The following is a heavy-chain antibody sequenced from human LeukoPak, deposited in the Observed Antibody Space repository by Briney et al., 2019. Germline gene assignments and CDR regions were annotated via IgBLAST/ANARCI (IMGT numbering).Heavy chain of an antibody. CDR3: ARGGTAAAGTYLFDY. CDR1: GYTFTGYY. J-gene: IGHJ4*02. CDR2: INPNSGGT. D-gene: IGHD6-13*01. V-gene: IGHV1-2*02. Sequence: ASVKVSCKASGYTFTGYYMHWVRQAPGQGLEWMGWINPNSGGTNYAQKFQGRVTMTRDTSISTAYMELSRLRYDDTAVYYCARGGTAAAGTYLFDYGGQGTLVTVSS.